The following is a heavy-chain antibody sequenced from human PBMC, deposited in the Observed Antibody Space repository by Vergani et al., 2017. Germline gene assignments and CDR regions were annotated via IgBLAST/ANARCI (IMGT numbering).Heavy chain of an antibody. Sequence: EVQLLESGGGLVQPGGSLRLSCAASGFTFSSYAMSWVRQAPGKGLEWVSAISGSGGSTYYADSVKGRFTISRDNSKNTLYLQMNSLRAEDTAVYYCARETALEWELRGPYYYYGMDVWGQGTTVTVSS. D-gene: IGHD1-26*01. CDR3: ARETALEWELRGPYYYYGMDV. CDR1: GFTFSSYA. V-gene: IGHV3-23*01. J-gene: IGHJ6*02. CDR2: ISGSGGST.